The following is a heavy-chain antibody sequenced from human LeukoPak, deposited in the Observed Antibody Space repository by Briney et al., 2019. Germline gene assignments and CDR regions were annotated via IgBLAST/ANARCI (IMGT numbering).Heavy chain of an antibody. Sequence: ASVKVSCKASGYTFTVYYMQWVRQAPGQGLEWMGCINPNSGGTNYAQKFQGRVTMTRDTSISTAYMELSRLRSDDTAVYYCARGLTIFGVVIVGYWGQGTLVTVSS. V-gene: IGHV1-2*02. CDR1: GYTFTVYY. CDR2: INPNSGGT. J-gene: IGHJ4*02. D-gene: IGHD3-3*01. CDR3: ARGLTIFGVVIVGY.